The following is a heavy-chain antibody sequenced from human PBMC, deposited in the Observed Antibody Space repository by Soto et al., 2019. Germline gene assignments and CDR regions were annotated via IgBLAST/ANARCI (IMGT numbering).Heavy chain of an antibody. Sequence: QITLKESGPTLVKPTQTLTLTCTFSGFSLSTSGVGVGWIRQPPGKALEWLALIYWDDDKRYSPSLKSRLTITKDTSKNQVVLTMTNMDPVDTATYYCAHSPHQYSGYDYEGRFDYWGQGTLVTVSS. CDR3: AHSPHQYSGYDYEGRFDY. D-gene: IGHD5-12*01. CDR2: IYWDDDK. V-gene: IGHV2-5*02. CDR1: GFSLSTSGVG. J-gene: IGHJ4*02.